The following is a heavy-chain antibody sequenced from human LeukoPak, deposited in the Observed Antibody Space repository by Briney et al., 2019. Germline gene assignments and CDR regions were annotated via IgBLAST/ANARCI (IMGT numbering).Heavy chain of an antibody. D-gene: IGHD3-3*02. J-gene: IGHJ5*02. V-gene: IGHV4-38-2*01. CDR3: ARATIRNWFDP. CDR2: IYHSGST. CDR1: GYSISSDNY. Sequence: SETLSLTCGVSGYSISSDNYWGWIRQHPGKGLEWIGTIYHSGSTYYNSSLKSRATMSVDTSMNQFSLNLNSVTAADTAVYYCARATIRNWFDPWGQGTLVTVSS.